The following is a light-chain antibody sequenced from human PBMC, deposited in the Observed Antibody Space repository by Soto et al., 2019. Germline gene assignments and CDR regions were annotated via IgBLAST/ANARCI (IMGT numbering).Light chain of an antibody. J-gene: IGKJ5*01. V-gene: IGKV2-30*01. CDR2: KIS. CDR3: MPGTHGPLP. Sequence: VVMTQCPLSLPVTLGQPASISCSSTHSLVYADGNTYLQWFQQRPGQSPRRLIYKISNRDSGVPDRFSGSGAGTDFTLQMRRVEAEDVGVYYCMPGTHGPLPFGQGTRLE. CDR1: HSLVYADGNTY.